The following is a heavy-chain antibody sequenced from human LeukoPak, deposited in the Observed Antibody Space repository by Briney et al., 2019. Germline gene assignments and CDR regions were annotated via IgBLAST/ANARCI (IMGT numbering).Heavy chain of an antibody. D-gene: IGHD6-19*01. CDR1: GFTFSSQA. V-gene: IGHV3-23*01. Sequence: GGSLRLSCAASGFTFSSQAMNWVRQSPGKGLEWVSAINGDGGNTYYAGSVKGRFTISRDNSKNTAYLQMNSLKTEDTAVYYCTRRSPVAGTRDAFDIWGQGTMVTVSS. J-gene: IGHJ3*02. CDR3: TRRSPVAGTRDAFDI. CDR2: INGDGGNT.